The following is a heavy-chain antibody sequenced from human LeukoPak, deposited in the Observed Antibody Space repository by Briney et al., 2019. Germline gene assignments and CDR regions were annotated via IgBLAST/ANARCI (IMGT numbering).Heavy chain of an antibody. CDR1: GFTFDDYG. V-gene: IGHV3-20*04. CDR2: INWNGGST. CDR3: AKDPLLRGYYFYYMDV. Sequence: GGSLRLSCAASGFTFDDYGMSWVRQAPGKGLEWVSGINWNGGSTGYADSVKGRFRISTDNSKNTVYLQMYSLRAEDTAVYYCAKDPLLRGYYFYYMDVWGKGTTVTISS. J-gene: IGHJ6*03. D-gene: IGHD3-3*01.